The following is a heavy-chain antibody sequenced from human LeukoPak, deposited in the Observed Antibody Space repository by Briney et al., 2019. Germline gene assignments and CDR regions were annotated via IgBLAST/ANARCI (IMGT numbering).Heavy chain of an antibody. CDR2: INYSGSA. J-gene: IGHJ4*02. CDR1: GGSISNYY. D-gene: IGHD3-22*01. V-gene: IGHV4-59*12. Sequence: SETLSLTCTVSGGSISNYYWNWIRQPPGKGLEWVGYINYSGSASYSPSLQSRVTISVDTSKNQFSLQLRSVTAADTAVYYCARAVDYYDSSGYYPTRYFDYWGQGTLVTVSS. CDR3: ARAVDYYDSSGYYPTRYFDY.